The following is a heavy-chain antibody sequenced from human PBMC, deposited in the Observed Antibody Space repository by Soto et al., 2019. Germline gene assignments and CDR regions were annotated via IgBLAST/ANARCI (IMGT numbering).Heavy chain of an antibody. J-gene: IGHJ3*02. V-gene: IGHV1-69*04. CDR3: ARDEGPYSSSSPDAFDI. CDR1: GCTFSSYT. Sequence: GASVKLSSKASGCTFSSYTISCVRQAPGQGLEWMGRIIPILGIANYAQKFQGRVTITADKSTSTAYMELSSLRSEDTAVYYCARDEGPYSSSSPDAFDIWGQGTMVTVSS. CDR2: IIPILGIA. D-gene: IGHD6-6*01.